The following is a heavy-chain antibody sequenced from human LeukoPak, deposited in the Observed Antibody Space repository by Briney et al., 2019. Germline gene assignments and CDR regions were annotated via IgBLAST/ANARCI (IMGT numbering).Heavy chain of an antibody. D-gene: IGHD3-10*01. Sequence: GGSLRLSCTASGFTFTNSWMHWVRQAPGKGLVWVSRIRGDGFDTGYADSVKGRFTISRDKAKNTLYLQMNSLTADDTAVYYCARDLILGSGSLDYWGQGTLVTVSS. CDR1: GFTFTNSW. CDR2: IRGDGFDT. J-gene: IGHJ4*02. CDR3: ARDLILGSGSLDY. V-gene: IGHV3-74*01.